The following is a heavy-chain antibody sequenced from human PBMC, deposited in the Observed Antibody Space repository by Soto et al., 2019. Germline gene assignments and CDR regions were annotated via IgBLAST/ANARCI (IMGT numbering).Heavy chain of an antibody. V-gene: IGHV3-43*01. CDR2: ISWDGGST. J-gene: IGHJ5*02. Sequence: PGGSLRLSCAASGFTFSSYAMSWVRQAPGKGLEWVSLISWDGGSTYYADSVKGRFTISRDNSKNSLYLQMNSLRTEDTALYYCAKDQTAIAVAGYEYNWFDPWGQGTLVTVSS. CDR3: AKDQTAIAVAGYEYNWFDP. CDR1: GFTFSSYA. D-gene: IGHD6-19*01.